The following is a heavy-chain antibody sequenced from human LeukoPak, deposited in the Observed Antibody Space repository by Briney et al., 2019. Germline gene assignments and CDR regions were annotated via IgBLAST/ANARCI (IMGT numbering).Heavy chain of an antibody. J-gene: IGHJ6*03. V-gene: IGHV1-2*02. CDR3: ARDLQDCSGGSCYAGLYYMDV. Sequence: ASVKVSCKASGYTFTGYYMHWVRQAPGQGLEWMGWINPNSGGTNYAQKFQGRVTMTRDTSISTAYMELSRLRSDDTAVYYCARDLQDCSGGSCYAGLYYMDVWGKGTTVTVSS. CDR1: GYTFTGYY. CDR2: INPNSGGT. D-gene: IGHD2-15*01.